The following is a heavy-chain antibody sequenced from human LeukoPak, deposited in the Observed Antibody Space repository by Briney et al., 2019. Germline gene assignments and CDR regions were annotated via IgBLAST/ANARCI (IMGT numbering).Heavy chain of an antibody. Sequence: SETLSLTCTVSGGSISSYYWSWIRQPPGKGLEWIGYIYYSGSTNYNPSLKSRVTISVDTSKNQFSLKLSSVTAADTAVYYCARARSSSYVYWGQGTLVTVSS. J-gene: IGHJ4*02. D-gene: IGHD6-6*01. CDR2: IYYSGST. CDR3: ARARSSSYVY. CDR1: GGSISSYY. V-gene: IGHV4-59*01.